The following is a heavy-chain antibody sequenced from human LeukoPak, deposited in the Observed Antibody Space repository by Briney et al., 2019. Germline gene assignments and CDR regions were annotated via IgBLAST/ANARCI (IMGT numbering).Heavy chain of an antibody. Sequence: GRSLRLSCAASGFTFSSYGMHWVRQAPGKGLEWVAVIWYDGSNKYYADSVKGRFTISRDNSKNTLYLQMNSLRAEDTAVYYCARGEQWLVPFDYWGQGTLVTVSS. V-gene: IGHV3-33*01. J-gene: IGHJ4*02. CDR1: GFTFSSYG. CDR3: ARGEQWLVPFDY. CDR2: IWYDGSNK. D-gene: IGHD6-19*01.